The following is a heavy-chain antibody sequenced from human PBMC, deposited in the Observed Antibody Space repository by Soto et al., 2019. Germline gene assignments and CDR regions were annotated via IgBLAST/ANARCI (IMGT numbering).Heavy chain of an antibody. CDR2: ISGSGGST. CDR1: GFTFSSYA. V-gene: IGHV3-23*01. D-gene: IGHD3-22*01. J-gene: IGHJ4*02. Sequence: PGGSLRLSCAASGFTFSSYAMSWVRQAPGRGLEWVSAISGSGGSTYYADSVKGRFTISRDNSKNTLYLQMNSLRAEDTAVYYCAKEETDLMIVVLITGGRYLDNWGQGTLVTVSS. CDR3: AKEETDLMIVVLITGGRYLDN.